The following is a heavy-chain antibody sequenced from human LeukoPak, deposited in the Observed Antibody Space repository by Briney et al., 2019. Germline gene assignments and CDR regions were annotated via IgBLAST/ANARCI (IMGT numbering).Heavy chain of an antibody. CDR3: AKRGVVIRVFLVGFHKEAYYFDS. Sequence: GGSLRLTCTVSGITLSNYGMSWVRQAPGKGLEWVAGLSGSGGGTNYADSVQGRFTISRDNPKNTLYLQMNSLRAEDTAVYFCAKRGVVIRVFLVGFHKEAYYFDSWGQGALVTVSS. V-gene: IGHV3-23*01. CDR2: LSGSGGGT. J-gene: IGHJ4*02. D-gene: IGHD3-10*01. CDR1: GITLSNYG.